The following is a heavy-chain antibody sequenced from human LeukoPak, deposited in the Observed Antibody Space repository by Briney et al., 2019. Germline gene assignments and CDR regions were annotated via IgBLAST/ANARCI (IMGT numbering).Heavy chain of an antibody. CDR1: GFTFSSYA. D-gene: IGHD3-10*01. V-gene: IGHV3-30-3*01. J-gene: IGHJ4*02. CDR2: ISYDGSNK. CDR3: ARDYYGSGSYYNGGDY. Sequence: GRSLRLSCAASGFTFSSYAMHWVRQAPGKGLEWVAVISYDGSNKYHADSVKGRFTISRDNSKNTLYLQMNSLRAEDTAVYYCARDYYGSGSYYNGGDYWGQGTLVTVSS.